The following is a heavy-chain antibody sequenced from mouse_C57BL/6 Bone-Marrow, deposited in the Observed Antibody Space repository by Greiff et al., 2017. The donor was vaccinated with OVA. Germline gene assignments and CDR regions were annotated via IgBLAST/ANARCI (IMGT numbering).Heavy chain of an antibody. V-gene: IGHV2-9-1*01. CDR2: IWTGGGT. CDR3: ATYSNYPLWYFDV. Sequence: VQVVESGPGLVAPSQSLSITCTVSGFSLTSYAISWVRQPPGKGLEWLGVIWTGGGTNYNSALKSRLSISKDNSKSQVFLKMNSLQTDDTARYYCATYSNYPLWYFDVWGTGTTVTVSS. CDR1: GFSLTSYA. J-gene: IGHJ1*03. D-gene: IGHD2-5*01.